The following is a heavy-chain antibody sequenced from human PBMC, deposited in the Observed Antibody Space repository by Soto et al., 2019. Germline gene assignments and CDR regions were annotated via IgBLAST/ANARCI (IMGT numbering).Heavy chain of an antibody. D-gene: IGHD6-13*01. CDR3: ARQQQLGHVKTFDH. V-gene: IGHV4-61*01. J-gene: IGHJ4*02. CDR2: IYYSGST. Sequence: QVQLQESGPGLVKPSETLSLTCTVSGVSVSNGSYYWTWIRQPPGKGLEGIGYIYYSGSTNYNPSLKSRVTISVDTSKNQFSLKLSSVTATDTAIYYCARQQQLGHVKTFDHWGQGPLVTVSS. CDR1: GVSVSNGSYY.